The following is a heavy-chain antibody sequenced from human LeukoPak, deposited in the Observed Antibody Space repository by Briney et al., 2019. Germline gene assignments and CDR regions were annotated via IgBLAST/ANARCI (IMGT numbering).Heavy chain of an antibody. D-gene: IGHD5-18*01. J-gene: IGHJ4*02. Sequence: SETLSLTCTVSGGSISSYYWSWIRQPPGKGLEWIGYIYYSGSTNYNPSLKSRVTISVDTSKNQFSLKLSSVTAADTAVYYCASRAMGPRNFDYWGQGTLVTVSS. CDR3: ASRAMGPRNFDY. CDR2: IYYSGST. CDR1: GGSISSYY. V-gene: IGHV4-59*01.